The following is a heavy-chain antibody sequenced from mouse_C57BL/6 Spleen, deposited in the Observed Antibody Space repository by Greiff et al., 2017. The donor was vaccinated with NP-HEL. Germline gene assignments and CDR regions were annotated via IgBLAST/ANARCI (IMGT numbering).Heavy chain of an antibody. V-gene: IGHV1-15*01. CDR2: IDPETGGP. Sequence: VQLQQSGAELVRPGASVTLSCKASGYTFTDYEMHWVKQTPVHGLEWIGAIDPETGGPAYNPQFQGKSILTADKSSSTAYMELRSLTSEDSAVDCCTYRDSSGAFDYWGQGTTLTVSS. D-gene: IGHD3-2*02. J-gene: IGHJ2*01. CDR3: TYRDSSGAFDY. CDR1: GYTFTDYE.